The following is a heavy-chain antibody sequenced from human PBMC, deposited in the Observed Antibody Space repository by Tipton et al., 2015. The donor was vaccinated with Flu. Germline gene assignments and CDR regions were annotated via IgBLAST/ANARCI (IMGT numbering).Heavy chain of an antibody. J-gene: IGHJ5*02. D-gene: IGHD3-10*01. CDR3: ARGDALYDYASRRGGFDP. CDR2: IYHNGRT. V-gene: IGHV4-59*01. CDR1: GDSITQYY. Sequence: LRLSCSVSGDSITQYYWNWIRQPPGKGLEWIGYIYHNGRTNYNPSLRSRATISADTSTNQLSLRLTSATAADTAIYFCARGDALYDYASRRGGFDPWGQGTLVTVSS.